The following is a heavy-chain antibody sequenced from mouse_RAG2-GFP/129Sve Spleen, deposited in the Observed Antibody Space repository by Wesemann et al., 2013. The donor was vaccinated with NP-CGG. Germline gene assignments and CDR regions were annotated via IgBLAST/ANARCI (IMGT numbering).Heavy chain of an antibody. CDR2: ISYSGST. CDR1: GYSITSDYA. CDR3: ARSDYYGSSPYWYFDV. V-gene: IGHV3-2*02. Sequence: DVQLQESGPGLVKPSQSLSLTCTVTGYSITSDYAWNWIRQFPGNKLEWMGYISYSGSTSYNPSLKSRISITRDTSKNQFFLQLNSVTTEDTATYYCARSDYYGSSPYWYFDVWGAGTTVTVSS. J-gene: IGHJ1*01. D-gene: IGHD1-1*01.